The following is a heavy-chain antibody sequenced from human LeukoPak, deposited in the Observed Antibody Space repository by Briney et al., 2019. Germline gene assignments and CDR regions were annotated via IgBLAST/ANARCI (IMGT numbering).Heavy chain of an antibody. CDR3: AKTTTGYSSGRYPGWPVDN. D-gene: IGHD6-19*01. Sequence: GGSLRLSCAASGFTFSSYAVSWVRQAPGKGLEWVSAISGIGGGTYYADSVKGRFTISKDNSKNTLHLQMNSLSTEDTAVYYCAKTTTGYSSGRYPGWPVDNWGQGTLVTVSS. V-gene: IGHV3-23*01. J-gene: IGHJ4*02. CDR1: GFTFSSYA. CDR2: ISGIGGGT.